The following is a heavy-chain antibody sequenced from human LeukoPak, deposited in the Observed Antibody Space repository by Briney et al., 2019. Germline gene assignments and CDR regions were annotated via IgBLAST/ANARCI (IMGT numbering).Heavy chain of an antibody. D-gene: IGHD3-10*01. CDR2: ISSSGSTI. CDR1: GFTFSSYE. J-gene: IGHJ3*02. Sequence: GGSLRLSCAATGFTFSSYEMNWVRQAPGKGLEWVSYISSSGSTIYYADSVKGRFTISRDNAKNSLYLQMNSLRAEDTAVYYRGEAFNVIPWFREVQDSFYNWGQRTKGTVS. CDR3: GEAFNVIPWFREVQDSFYN. V-gene: IGHV3-48*03.